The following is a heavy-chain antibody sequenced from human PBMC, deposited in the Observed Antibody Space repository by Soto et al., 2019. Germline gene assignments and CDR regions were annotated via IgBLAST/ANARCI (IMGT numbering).Heavy chain of an antibody. V-gene: IGHV3-23*01. J-gene: IGHJ4*02. D-gene: IGHD2-8*01. CDR2: ISGSGGTT. Sequence: GGSLRLSCAASGFSFSTYALTWVRQAPGKGLEWVADISGSGGTTSYADSVKGRFTISRGSSRNTVNLLMNRLRVEDTARYFCVSWVSVHFDYWGPGTLVTVSS. CDR3: VSWVSVHFDY. CDR1: GFSFSTYA.